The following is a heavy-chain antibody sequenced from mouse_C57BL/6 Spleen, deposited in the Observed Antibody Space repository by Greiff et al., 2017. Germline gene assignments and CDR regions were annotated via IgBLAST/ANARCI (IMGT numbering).Heavy chain of an antibody. Sequence: VQLQQSGPGLVKPSQSLSLTCSVTGYSITSGYYWNWIRQFPGNKLEWMGYISYDGSNNYNPSLKNRISIPRDTSKNQFFLKLNSVTPEDTATYYCAGGDCFWYFDVWGTGTTVTVSS. V-gene: IGHV3-6*01. CDR1: GYSITSGYY. CDR2: ISYDGSN. J-gene: IGHJ1*03. CDR3: AGGDCFWYFDV.